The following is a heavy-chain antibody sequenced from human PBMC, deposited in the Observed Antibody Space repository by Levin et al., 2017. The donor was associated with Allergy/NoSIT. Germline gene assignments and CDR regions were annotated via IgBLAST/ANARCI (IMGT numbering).Heavy chain of an antibody. CDR3: AAKVFDY. J-gene: IGHJ4*02. CDR1: GLRISNYG. CDR2: SSGSGGGT. Sequence: LSLTCAASGLRISNYGLNWVRQAPGKGLEWVSLSSGSGGGTYYAESVKGRFTVSRDNSKNTVYLQMNSLRADDTAVYYCAAKVFDYWGQGTLVTVTS. V-gene: IGHV3-23*01.